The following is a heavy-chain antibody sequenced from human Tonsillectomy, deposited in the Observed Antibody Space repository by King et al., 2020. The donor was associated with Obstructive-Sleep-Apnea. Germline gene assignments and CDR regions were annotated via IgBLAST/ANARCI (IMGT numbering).Heavy chain of an antibody. CDR3: AKDRGSSWYKDY. D-gene: IGHD6-13*01. CDR2: ISGSGGGT. V-gene: IGHV3-23*04. Sequence: VQLVESGGGLVQPGGSLRLSCAASGFTFSSYAMSWVRQAPGKGLEWVSAISGSGGGTYYADSVKGQFTISRDNSKNTLYLQMNSLRAEDTAVYYCAKDRGSSWYKDYWGQGTLVTVSS. CDR1: GFTFSSYA. J-gene: IGHJ4*02.